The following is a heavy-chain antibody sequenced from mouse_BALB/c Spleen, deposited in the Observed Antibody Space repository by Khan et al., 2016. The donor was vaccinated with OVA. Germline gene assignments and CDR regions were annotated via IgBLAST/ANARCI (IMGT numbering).Heavy chain of an antibody. CDR3: ARMNDFGYTFAY. V-gene: IGHV1-77*01. CDR2: ISPGSGDT. D-gene: IGHD1-2*01. CDR1: GYTFTDYY. Sequence: QVQLQQPGAELARPGASVKLSCKASGYTFTDYYINWVKQRTGQGLEWIGEISPGSGDTYYNERFKGKATLTADKSSSTAYMQLSSLTSEASAVYFCARMNDFGYTFAYGGQGTLVTVSA. J-gene: IGHJ3*01.